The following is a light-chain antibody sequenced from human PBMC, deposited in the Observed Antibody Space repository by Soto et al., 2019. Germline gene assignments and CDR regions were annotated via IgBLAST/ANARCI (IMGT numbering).Light chain of an antibody. CDR2: GA. V-gene: IGKV3-20*01. CDR1: QSVSSTY. J-gene: IGKJ1*01. CDR3: QQYGSSRWT. Sequence: EIVLTQSPGTLSLSPGERATLSCRASQSVSSTYLAWLQQKAGQAPRLLIHGASRATGIPDRFSGSGSGTDFTLTISRLEPEDFAVYYCQQYGSSRWTFGQGTKVEIK.